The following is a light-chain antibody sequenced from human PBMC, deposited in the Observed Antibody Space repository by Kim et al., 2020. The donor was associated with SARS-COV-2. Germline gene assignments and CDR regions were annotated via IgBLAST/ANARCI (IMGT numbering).Light chain of an antibody. V-gene: IGKV1-27*01. CDR1: QGISTN. Sequence: ASVGDRVTITGRASQGISTNVAWYQQKPGKVPNLLIYDASALQSVVPSRFSGSGSGTDFTLTISSLQPEDVATYYCQKYNGAPWTFGQGTKVDIK. J-gene: IGKJ1*01. CDR3: QKYNGAPWT. CDR2: DAS.